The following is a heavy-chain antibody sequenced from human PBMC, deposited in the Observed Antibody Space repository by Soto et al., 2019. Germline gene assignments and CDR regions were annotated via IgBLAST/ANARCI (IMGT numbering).Heavy chain of an antibody. J-gene: IGHJ4*02. V-gene: IGHV4-39*01. D-gene: IGHD2-2*01. Sequence: QLQLQESGPGLVKPSETLSLTCTVSGGSISSSSYYWGWIRQPPGKGLEWIGSIYYSGSTYYNPSLKSRFTISVDTSKNQFSLKLSSVTAADTAVYYCARGGDRSVVPAANTDYWGQGTLVTVSS. CDR3: ARGGDRSVVPAANTDY. CDR1: GGSISSSSYY. CDR2: IYYSGST.